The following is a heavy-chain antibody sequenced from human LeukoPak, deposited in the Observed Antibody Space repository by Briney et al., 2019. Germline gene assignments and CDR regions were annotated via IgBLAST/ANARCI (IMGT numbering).Heavy chain of an antibody. V-gene: IGHV5-10-1*01. Sequence: SGESLKISCKGSGYSFTSYWISWVRQMPGKGLEWMGRIDPSDSYTNYSPSFQGHVTISADKPISTAYLQWSSLKASDTAMYYCARARGYCSGGSCSPYYYYGMDVWGQGTTVTVSS. CDR3: ARARGYCSGGSCSPYYYYGMDV. D-gene: IGHD2-15*01. J-gene: IGHJ6*02. CDR2: IDPSDSYT. CDR1: GYSFTSYW.